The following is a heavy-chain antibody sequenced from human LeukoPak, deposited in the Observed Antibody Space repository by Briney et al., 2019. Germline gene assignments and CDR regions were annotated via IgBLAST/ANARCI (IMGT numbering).Heavy chain of an antibody. D-gene: IGHD6-19*01. CDR1: GVSISTYY. CDR3: ARNPFVDGWFIGFDP. V-gene: IGHV4-59*01. J-gene: IGHJ5*02. CDR2: IYDSGST. Sequence: SETLSLTCTVSGVSISTYYWSWIRQPPGKGLEWIGYIYDSGSTNYNPALKSRVTISVDTSKNQFSLKLSSVTAADTAVYYCARNPFVDGWFIGFDPWGQGTLVTVSS.